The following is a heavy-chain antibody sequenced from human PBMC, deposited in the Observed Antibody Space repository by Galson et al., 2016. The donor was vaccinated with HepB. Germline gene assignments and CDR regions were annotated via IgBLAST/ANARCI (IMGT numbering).Heavy chain of an antibody. Sequence: QSGAEVKKPGESLRISCEGSGYSFTSYWISWVRQMPGKGLEWMGRIDPTDSYTNYSPSFQGHVTISTDNSISTAYLQWNSLEASDTAMYYCARRGYFDSSGLSPLEDFWGQGTLVTVSS. V-gene: IGHV5-10-1*01. CDR3: ARRGYFDSSGLSPLEDF. CDR2: IDPTDSYT. D-gene: IGHD3-22*01. CDR1: GYSFTSYW. J-gene: IGHJ4*02.